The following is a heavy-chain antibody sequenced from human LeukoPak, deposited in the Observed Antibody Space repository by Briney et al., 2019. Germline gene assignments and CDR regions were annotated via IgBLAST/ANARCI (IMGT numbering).Heavy chain of an antibody. Sequence: PSETLSLTCAVSDYSISSGYYWGWIRQPPGKGLEWIGSIYHSGSTYYNPSLKSRVTISVDTSKNQFSLKLSSVTAADTAVYYCARSPGYCSSTSCSRVDYWGQGTLVTVSS. D-gene: IGHD2-2*01. J-gene: IGHJ4*02. V-gene: IGHV4-38-2*01. CDR3: ARSPGYCSSTSCSRVDY. CDR2: IYHSGST. CDR1: DYSISSGYY.